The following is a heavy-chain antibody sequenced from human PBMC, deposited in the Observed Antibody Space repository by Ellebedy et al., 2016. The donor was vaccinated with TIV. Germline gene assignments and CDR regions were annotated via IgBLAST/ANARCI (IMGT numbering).Heavy chain of an antibody. CDR3: ARNLVIFTFDKWYFDL. CDR1: GGSISSSPYY. J-gene: IGHJ2*01. Sequence: SETLSLTCTVSGGSISSSPYYWGWIRQPPGKGLEWIGTIYSSGSTYYNPSLKSRLTISVDTSKNQFSLKLSSVTAADTAVYFCARNLVIFTFDKWYFDLWGRGTLVTVSS. D-gene: IGHD3/OR15-3a*01. CDR2: IYSSGST. V-gene: IGHV4-39*01.